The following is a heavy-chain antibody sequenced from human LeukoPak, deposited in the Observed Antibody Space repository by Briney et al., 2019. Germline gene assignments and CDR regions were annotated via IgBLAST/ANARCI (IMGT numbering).Heavy chain of an antibody. V-gene: IGHV4-34*01. CDR2: INHSGST. J-gene: IGHJ5*02. CDR1: GFTFSNAW. CDR3: ARHPRRGSGSRTNWFDP. Sequence: GSLRLSCAASGFTFSNAWMSWVRQAPGKGLEWIGEINHSGSTNYNPSLKSRVTISVDTSKNQFSLKLSSVTAADTAVYYCARHPRRGSGSRTNWFDPXXXGTLVTVSS. D-gene: IGHD3-10*01.